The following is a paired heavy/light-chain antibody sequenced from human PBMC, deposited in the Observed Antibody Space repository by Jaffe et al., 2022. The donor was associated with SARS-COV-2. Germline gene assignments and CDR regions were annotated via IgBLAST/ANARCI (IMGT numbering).Light chain of an antibody. CDR2: YDD. CDR1: SSNIGNNA. J-gene: IGLJ3*02. CDR3: AAWDDSLNGHWV. Sequence: QSVLTQPPSVSEAPRQRVTISCSGSSSNIGNNAVNWYQQLPGKAPKLLIYYDDLLPSGVSDRFSGSKSGTSASLAISGLQSEDEADYYCAAWDDSLNGHWVFGGGTKLTVL. V-gene: IGLV1-36*01.
Heavy chain of an antibody. J-gene: IGHJ4*02. D-gene: IGHD2-15*01. CDR2: IYYSGST. CDR1: GGSISSYY. Sequence: QVQLQESGPGLVKPSETLSLTCTVSGGSISSYYWSWIRQPPGKGLEWIGYIYYSGSTNYNPSLKSRVTISVDTSKNQFSLKLSSVTAADTAVYYCARHGEGYCSGGSCYPFDYWGQGTLVTVSS. V-gene: IGHV4-59*08. CDR3: ARHGEGYCSGGSCYPFDY.